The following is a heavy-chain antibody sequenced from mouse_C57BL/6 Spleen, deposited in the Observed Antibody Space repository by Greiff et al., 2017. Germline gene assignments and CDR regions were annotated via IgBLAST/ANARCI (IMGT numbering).Heavy chain of an antibody. J-gene: IGHJ4*01. V-gene: IGHV1-69*01. CDR2: IDPSDSYT. D-gene: IGHD2-3*01. Sequence: QVQLQQPGAELVMPGASVKLSCKASGYTFTSYWMHWVKQRPGQGLEWIGEIDPSDSYTNYNQKFKGKSTVTVDKSSSTAYMQLSSLTSEDSAVYYCARDDGYYRYAMDYWGQGTSVTVSS. CDR3: ARDDGYYRYAMDY. CDR1: GYTFTSYW.